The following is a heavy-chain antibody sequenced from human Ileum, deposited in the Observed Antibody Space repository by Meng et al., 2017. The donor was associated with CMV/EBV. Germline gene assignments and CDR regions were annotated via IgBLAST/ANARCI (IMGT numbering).Heavy chain of an antibody. D-gene: IGHD2-2*02. CDR3: ARGRLRYCSSTSCYTAPAEYFQH. J-gene: IGHJ1*01. CDR1: SY. Sequence: SYWSWIRQPPGKGLEWIGYIYYSGSTYYNPSLKSRVTISVDTSKNQFSLKLSSVTAADTAVYYCARGRLRYCSSTSCYTAPAEYFQHWGQGTLVTVSS. V-gene: IGHV4-30-4*08. CDR2: IYYSGST.